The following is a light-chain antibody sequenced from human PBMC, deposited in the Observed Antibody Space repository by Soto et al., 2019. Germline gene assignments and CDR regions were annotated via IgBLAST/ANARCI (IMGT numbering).Light chain of an antibody. V-gene: IGLV1-44*01. Sequence: QSVLTQPPSASGTPGQRGTISCSGSSSNIGSKTVNWYQQLPGTATKLLIYSNNQRPSGVPDRFSGSKSGTSASLAISGLQSEDEADYYCAAWDDSLNGVVFGGGTKLTVL. CDR1: SSNIGSKT. CDR3: AAWDDSLNGVV. J-gene: IGLJ2*01. CDR2: SNN.